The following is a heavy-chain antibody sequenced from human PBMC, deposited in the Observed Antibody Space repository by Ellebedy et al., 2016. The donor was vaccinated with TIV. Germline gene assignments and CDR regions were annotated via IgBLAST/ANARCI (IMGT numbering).Heavy chain of an antibody. V-gene: IGHV3-74*01. CDR1: GLTVSSYW. D-gene: IGHD6-13*01. CDR3: ARGRSSSSFLLDY. J-gene: IGHJ4*02. CDR2: INSDGSST. Sequence: PGGSLRLSCAASGLTVSSYWMHWVRQAPGKGLVWVSRINSDGSSTSYADSVKGRFTISRDNAKNTLYLQMNSLRAEDTAVYYCARGRSSSSFLLDYWGQGTLVTVSS.